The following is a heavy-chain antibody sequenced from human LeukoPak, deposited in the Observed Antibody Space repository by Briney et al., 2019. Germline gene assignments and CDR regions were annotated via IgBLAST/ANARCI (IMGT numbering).Heavy chain of an antibody. CDR3: ARGGSSGWYGVR. Sequence: VGALRLSCAGSGFTFSRYTMDWVRQAPGKGLEWVSYISSGSSTIYYADSVKGRFSISRDNAKNSLYLEMNSLRAEDTAVYYCARGGSSGWYGVRWGQGTLVTVSS. D-gene: IGHD6-19*01. CDR1: GFTFSRYT. J-gene: IGHJ4*02. V-gene: IGHV3-48*01. CDR2: ISSGSSTI.